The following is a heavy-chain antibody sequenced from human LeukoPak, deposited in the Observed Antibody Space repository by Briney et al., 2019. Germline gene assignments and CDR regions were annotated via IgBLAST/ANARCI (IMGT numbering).Heavy chain of an antibody. CDR1: GFTFSSYW. CDR3: ARVYYGDSRPENTYCFAY. CDR2: ISSSSSTI. J-gene: IGHJ4*02. V-gene: IGHV3-48*01. Sequence: GGSLRLSCAASGFTFSSYWMSWVRQAPGKGLEWVSYISSSSSTIYYADSVKGRFTISRDNAKNSLYLQMNILRAEDTALYYCARVYYGDSRPENTYCFAYWGQGTLVTVSS. D-gene: IGHD4-17*01.